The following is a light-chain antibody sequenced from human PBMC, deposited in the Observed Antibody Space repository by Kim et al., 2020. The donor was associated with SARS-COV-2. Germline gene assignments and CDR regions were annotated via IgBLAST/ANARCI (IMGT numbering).Light chain of an antibody. V-gene: IGKV3-11*01. CDR2: DAS. CDR1: QSVATY. CDR3: KQRGN. J-gene: IGKJ5*01. Sequence: VLRQSPATLSLSPGQRATLSCRASQSVATYLDWYQQRPGQAPRLLIYDASKRATGITARFRGSGSGTDFTLTTGTLEPEDSAVYYCKQRGNFGQGTRLEIK.